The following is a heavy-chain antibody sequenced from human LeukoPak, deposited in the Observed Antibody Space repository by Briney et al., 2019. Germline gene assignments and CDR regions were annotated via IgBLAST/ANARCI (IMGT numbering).Heavy chain of an antibody. Sequence: SETLSLTCTVSGGSLSRYYWSWIRQPPGKGLEWIGYIYYSGSTNYNPSLKSRVTISVDMPNNQFSLKMSSVTAADTAVYYCARTGDGYNYYNYYYMDVWGKGTTVTVTS. V-gene: IGHV4-59*01. J-gene: IGHJ6*03. D-gene: IGHD5-24*01. CDR2: IYYSGST. CDR3: ARTGDGYNYYNYYYMDV. CDR1: GGSLSRYY.